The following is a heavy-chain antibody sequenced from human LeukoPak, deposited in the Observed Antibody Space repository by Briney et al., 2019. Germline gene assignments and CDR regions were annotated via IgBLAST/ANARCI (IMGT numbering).Heavy chain of an antibody. D-gene: IGHD1-7*01. J-gene: IGHJ4*02. CDR2: ISAYNGDT. CDR1: GYTFTSYG. Sequence: ASVKVSCKASGYTFTSYGISWVRQAPGQGLEWMGWISAYNGDTNYAQKLQGRVTMTTDTSTSTAYMELRSLRSDDTAVYYCAREPNYQYYVHYWGQGTLVTVSS. CDR3: AREPNYQYYVHY. V-gene: IGHV1-18*01.